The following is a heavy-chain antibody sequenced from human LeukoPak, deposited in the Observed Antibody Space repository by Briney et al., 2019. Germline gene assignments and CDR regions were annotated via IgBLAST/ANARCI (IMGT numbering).Heavy chain of an antibody. D-gene: IGHD5-12*01. J-gene: IGHJ4*02. Sequence: SETLSLTCTVSGGSISSTNYYWGWIRQPPGKGLEWIGSISYSGSASYSPSHKSRVTISLDTSKNQFSLKLSSVTAADTAVYYCARVLTGYSGYLFDYWGQGTLVTVSS. CDR1: GGSISSTNYY. V-gene: IGHV4-39*07. CDR3: ARVLTGYSGYLFDY. CDR2: ISYSGSA.